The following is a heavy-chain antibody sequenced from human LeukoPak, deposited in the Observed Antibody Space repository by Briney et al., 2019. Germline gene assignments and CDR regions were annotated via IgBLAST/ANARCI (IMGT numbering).Heavy chain of an antibody. J-gene: IGHJ4*02. D-gene: IGHD6-13*01. CDR3: AREQGGIAAAPPFDY. CDR1: GFTLRSYE. CDR2: ISSSGTTR. Sequence: RGCLRPSSAASGFTLRSYEMKSGCQAPRKGLGWVSYISSSGTTRYYADSVKGRFTISRDNAKNSLFLQMSSLRAEDTAVYYCAREQGGIAAAPPFDYWGQGTLVTVSS. V-gene: IGHV3-48*03.